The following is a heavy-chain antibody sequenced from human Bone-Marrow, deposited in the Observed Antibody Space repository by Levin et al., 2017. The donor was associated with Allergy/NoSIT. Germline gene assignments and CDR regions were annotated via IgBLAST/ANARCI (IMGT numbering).Heavy chain of an antibody. Sequence: SCAASGFTFSSYHMNWVRQAPGKGLEWVSYISGSTSTTFYADSVKGRFTISRDNAKNSLYLQMNSLRAEDTAVYYCARDSSGWLNWFDPWGQGTLVIVSS. CDR1: GFTFSSYH. CDR2: ISGSTSTT. J-gene: IGHJ5*02. D-gene: IGHD6-19*01. CDR3: ARDSSGWLNWFDP. V-gene: IGHV3-48*04.